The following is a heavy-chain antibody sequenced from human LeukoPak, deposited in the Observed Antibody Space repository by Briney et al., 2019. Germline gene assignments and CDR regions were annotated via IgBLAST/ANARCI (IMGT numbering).Heavy chain of an antibody. Sequence: PSETLSLTCTVSGASISSYYWSWIRQPPGKGLEWMGYIYYSGSTNYNPSLKSRVTISADTSKNQFSLKLSSVTAADTAVYYCARSDITMVRGVIKDNWFDPWGQGTLVTASS. J-gene: IGHJ5*02. CDR2: IYYSGST. CDR1: GASISSYY. CDR3: ARSDITMVRGVIKDNWFDP. V-gene: IGHV4-59*08. D-gene: IGHD3-10*01.